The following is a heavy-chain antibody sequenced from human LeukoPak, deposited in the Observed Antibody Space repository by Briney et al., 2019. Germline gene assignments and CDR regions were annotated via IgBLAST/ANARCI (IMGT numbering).Heavy chain of an antibody. CDR3: ARDGGNYAYYFDY. CDR2: IYSGGST. D-gene: IGHD4-11*01. Sequence: GGSLRLSCAASGFTVSSNYMSWVRQAPGKGLEWVSVIYSGGSTYYADSVKGRFTISRDNSKNTLYLQMNSLRAEDTAVYYCARDGGNYAYYFDYWGQGTLVTVSS. J-gene: IGHJ4*02. CDR1: GFTVSSNY. V-gene: IGHV3-53*01.